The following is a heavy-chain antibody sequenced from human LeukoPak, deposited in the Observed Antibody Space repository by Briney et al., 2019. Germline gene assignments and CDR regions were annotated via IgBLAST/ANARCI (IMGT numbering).Heavy chain of an antibody. CDR1: GYTFTTYH. Sequence: ASVWVSCKASGYTFTTYHMHWVRQAPGQGLEWMGIINPSGGLTTYAQRFQGRVTMTSDTSTSTIYMELKSLRSEDTAVYYCARDHSPPATSVGTTYYFDYWGQGSLATVSS. V-gene: IGHV1-46*01. CDR2: INPSGGLT. CDR3: ARDHSPPATSVGTTYYFDY. J-gene: IGHJ4*02. D-gene: IGHD1-1*01.